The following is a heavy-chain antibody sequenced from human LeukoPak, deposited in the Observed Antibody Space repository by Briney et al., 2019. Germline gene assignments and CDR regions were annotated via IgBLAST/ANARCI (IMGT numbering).Heavy chain of an antibody. D-gene: IGHD2-2*01. CDR3: ARAIGYCSSTSCWNTALNLFDP. J-gene: IGHJ5*02. Sequence: SETLSLTCTVSGYSISSGYYWGWIRQPPGKGLEWIGSIYHSGSTYYNPSLKSRVTISVDTSNNQFSLKLSSVTAADTAVYYCARAIGYCSSTSCWNTALNLFDPWGQGTLVTVSS. CDR1: GYSISSGYY. V-gene: IGHV4-38-2*02. CDR2: IYHSGST.